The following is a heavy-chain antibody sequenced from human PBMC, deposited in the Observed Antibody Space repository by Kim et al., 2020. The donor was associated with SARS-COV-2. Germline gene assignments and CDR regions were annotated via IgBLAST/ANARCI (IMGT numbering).Heavy chain of an antibody. Sequence: GGSLRLSCTTSGFTFSSHWLTWVRQAPGKGPEWVANINQDGSATYYVDSVKGRFTISRDNAKNSLYLQMNSLRAEDTAVYYCTRDRRTTGWGHGTLVTGS. D-gene: IGHD4-17*01. J-gene: IGHJ4*03. CDR2: INQDGSAT. CDR1: GFTFSSHW. V-gene: IGHV3-7*03. CDR3: TRDRRTTG.